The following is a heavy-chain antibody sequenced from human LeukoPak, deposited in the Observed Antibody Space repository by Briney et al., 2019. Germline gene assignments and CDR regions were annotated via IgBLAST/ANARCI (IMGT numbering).Heavy chain of an antibody. V-gene: IGHV4-59*01. CDR2: IYYSGST. D-gene: IGHD4-17*01. CDR3: ARDGGYGDYGPNYYYGMDV. CDR1: GGSISSYY. Sequence: PSETLSLTCTVSGGSISSYYWSWIRQPPGKGLEWIGYIYYSGSTNYNPSLKSRVTISVDTSKNQFSLKLSSVTAADTAVYYCARDGGYGDYGPNYYYGMDVWGQGTTVTVSS. J-gene: IGHJ6*02.